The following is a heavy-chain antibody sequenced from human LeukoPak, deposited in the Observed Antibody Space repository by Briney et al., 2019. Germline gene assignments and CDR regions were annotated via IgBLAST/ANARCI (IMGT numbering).Heavy chain of an antibody. D-gene: IGHD1-1*01. V-gene: IGHV3-7*01. CDR2: IKPDGSDQ. CDR1: GFTFSGHW. J-gene: IGHJ4*02. CDR3: ARDHNYAFDN. Sequence: GGSLRLSCAASGFTFSGHWMTWVRQAPGKGLEWVATIKPDGSDQYYVDSLRGRFTISRDNAKNSLYLQMNNLRVEDTAVYYCARDHNYAFDNWGQGTLVTVSS.